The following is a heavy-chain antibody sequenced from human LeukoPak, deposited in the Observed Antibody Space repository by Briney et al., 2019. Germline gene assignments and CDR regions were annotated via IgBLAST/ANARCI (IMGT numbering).Heavy chain of an antibody. J-gene: IGHJ2*01. CDR3: GKDIAVSSTAWYFDL. D-gene: IGHD2-2*01. Sequence: PGGSLRLSCAASGFSLSGYWMSWVRQAPGKGLEWVANIKQDGIGKYYADSAKGRFTISRDNTKNSVYLQMNSLRDEDTAVYYCGKDIAVSSTAWYFDLWGRGTLVTVSS. CDR2: IKQDGIGK. V-gene: IGHV3-7*01. CDR1: GFSLSGYW.